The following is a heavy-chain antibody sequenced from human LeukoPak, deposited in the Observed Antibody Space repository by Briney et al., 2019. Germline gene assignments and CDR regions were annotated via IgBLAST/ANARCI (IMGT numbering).Heavy chain of an antibody. D-gene: IGHD4-23*01. Sequence: GGSLRLSCAASGFTFSSYGMHWVRQAPGKGLEWVAVISYDGSNKYYADSVKGRYTISRDNSKNTLYLQMNSLRAEDTAVYYCANLLRWEPYWGQGTLVTVSS. V-gene: IGHV3-30*18. J-gene: IGHJ4*02. CDR2: ISYDGSNK. CDR1: GFTFSSYG. CDR3: ANLLRWEPY.